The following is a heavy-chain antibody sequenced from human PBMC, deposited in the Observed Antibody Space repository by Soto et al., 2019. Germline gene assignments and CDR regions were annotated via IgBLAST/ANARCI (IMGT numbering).Heavy chain of an antibody. CDR2: IYSGGST. Sequence: EVQLVESGGGLVQPGGSLRLSCAASGFTVSSNYMSWVRQAPGKGLEWVSVIYSGGSTYYADSVKGRFTISRHNSKNTLYLQMNSLRAEDTAVYYCASAQRAARSGYSYYYYYYMDVWGKGTTVTVSS. CDR1: GFTVSSNY. V-gene: IGHV3-53*04. CDR3: ASAQRAARSGYSYYYYYYMDV. D-gene: IGHD3-3*01. J-gene: IGHJ6*03.